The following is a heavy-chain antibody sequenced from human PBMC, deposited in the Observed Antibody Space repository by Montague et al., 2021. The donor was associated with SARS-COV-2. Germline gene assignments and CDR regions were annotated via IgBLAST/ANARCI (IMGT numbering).Heavy chain of an antibody. Sequence: SETLSLTCTVSGVSVRNPYYHWSWIRQPPGKGLEWIGYIDYGGSPNYSPSLYSRVTISLDTSKNQLSLRLTSATAADTAVYYCATYRQGGSGRGYWGQGILVTVSS. CDR2: IDYGGSP. V-gene: IGHV4-61*01. CDR1: GVSVRNPYYH. J-gene: IGHJ4*02. D-gene: IGHD3-10*01. CDR3: ATYRQGGSGRGY.